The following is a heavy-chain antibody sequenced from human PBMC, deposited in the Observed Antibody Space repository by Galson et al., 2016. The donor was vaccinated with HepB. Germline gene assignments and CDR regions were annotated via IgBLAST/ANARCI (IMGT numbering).Heavy chain of an antibody. CDR1: GYIFTNYW. CDR2: IDPSDSET. J-gene: IGHJ5*02. Sequence: QSGAEVKKPGEALRISCKASGYIFTNYWISWVRQLPGKGLEWMGWIDPSDSETKYSPSFQGHVTFSVDKSIDTAYLRWSRLRASDTAIYYCAKRPCGGTDNWFGPWGQGTPVTVSS. V-gene: IGHV5-10-1*01. D-gene: IGHD2-15*01. CDR3: AKRPCGGTDNWFGP.